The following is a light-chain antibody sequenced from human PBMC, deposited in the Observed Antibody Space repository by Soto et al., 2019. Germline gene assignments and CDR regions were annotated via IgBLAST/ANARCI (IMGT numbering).Light chain of an antibody. CDR3: QQSKNYPLT. J-gene: IGKJ5*01. CDR1: EDISRY. CDR2: AAA. Sequence: IQLTQSPSSLSASVGDRATFTCRASEDISRYLVWYQQKPGAAPKLLIYAAAALLSGVPSRCSGSRSGTDLTLTISSLHPQDFAVYFCQQSKNYPLTYGRGTRLQIK. V-gene: IGKV1-9*01.